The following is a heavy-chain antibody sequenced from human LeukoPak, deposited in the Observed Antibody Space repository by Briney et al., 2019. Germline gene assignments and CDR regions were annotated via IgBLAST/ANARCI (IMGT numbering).Heavy chain of an antibody. CDR2: ISGSGGGT. V-gene: IGHV3-23*01. CDR1: GFTFTRSG. Sequence: GGSLRLSCAASGFTFTRSGMSWVRQAPGKGLEWVSAISGSGGGTYYADSVKGRFTISRDNSKNTLYLQMNSLRAEDTAVYYCAKSHSTYCSTTSCYHMDVWGKGTTVTVSS. D-gene: IGHD2-2*01. J-gene: IGHJ6*03. CDR3: AKSHSTYCSTTSCYHMDV.